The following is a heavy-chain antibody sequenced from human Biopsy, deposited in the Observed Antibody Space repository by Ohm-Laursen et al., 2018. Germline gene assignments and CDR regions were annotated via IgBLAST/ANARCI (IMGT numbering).Heavy chain of an antibody. Sequence: SETLSLTCTVSGGSLSSYSWSWIWQPAGKGLEWIGQIYTSGITNYNPSLKSRVTMSVDTSKNKFSLRVSSVTAADTAVYYCARDRDRRGWFDPWGRGTLVTVSS. CDR2: IYTSGIT. J-gene: IGHJ2*01. D-gene: IGHD1-14*01. V-gene: IGHV4-4*07. CDR3: ARDRDRRGWFDP. CDR1: GGSLSSYS.